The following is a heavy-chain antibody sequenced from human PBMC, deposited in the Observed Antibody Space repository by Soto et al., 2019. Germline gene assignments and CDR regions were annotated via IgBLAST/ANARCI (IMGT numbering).Heavy chain of an antibody. CDR2: IYHSGST. CDR1: GGSISSGGYS. Sequence: SETLSLTCAVSGGSISSGGYSWSWIRQPPGKGLEWIGYIYHSGSTYYNPSLKSRVTISVDRSKNQFSLELSSVTAADTAVYYCARGSYYYDTGDAFDIWGQGTMVTVSS. J-gene: IGHJ3*02. D-gene: IGHD3-22*01. V-gene: IGHV4-30-2*01. CDR3: ARGSYYYDTGDAFDI.